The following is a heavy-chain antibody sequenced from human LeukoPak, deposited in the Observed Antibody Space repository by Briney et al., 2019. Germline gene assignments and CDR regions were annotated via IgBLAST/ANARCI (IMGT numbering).Heavy chain of an antibody. Sequence: TGGSLRLSCAGSGFAFSEYWMHWARQTPEKGLMWVSRINDGGTYTAYADSVKGRFAVSRDNAENTPYLQMDSLTVEDTGLYYCVREIKIMGFRAFDYWGQGTPVTVSS. CDR1: GFAFSEYW. V-gene: IGHV3-74*01. J-gene: IGHJ4*02. CDR2: INDGGTYT. CDR3: VREIKIMGFRAFDY. D-gene: IGHD3-10*01.